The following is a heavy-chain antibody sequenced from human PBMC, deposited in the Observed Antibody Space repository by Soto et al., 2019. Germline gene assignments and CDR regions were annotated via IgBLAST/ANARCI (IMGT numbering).Heavy chain of an antibody. CDR1: GFTFSNYG. CDR2: ISNIGGT. D-gene: IGHD3-16*02. J-gene: IGHJ4*02. CDR3: SVITEGY. Sequence: EVQLLESGGGLVEPGGSLRLSCAASGFTFSNYGINWVRQAPGRGLEWVSGISNIGGTYYTDYVKVRSTISRDNSKTTMYLQMNRLRAEDTAVYYCSVITEGYWGQGILVTVSS. V-gene: IGHV3-23*01.